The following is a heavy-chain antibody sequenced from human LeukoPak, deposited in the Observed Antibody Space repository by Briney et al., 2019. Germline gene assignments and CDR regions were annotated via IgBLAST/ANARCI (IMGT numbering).Heavy chain of an antibody. J-gene: IGHJ6*02. CDR1: GFTFSSYA. CDR3: AKAVTAVAGTPLYGMDV. Sequence: PGGSLRLSCAASGFTFSSYAMSWVRQAPGKGLEWVSAISGSGGSTYYADSMKGRFTISRDNSKNTLYLQMNSLGAEDTAVYYCAKAVTAVAGTPLYGMDVWGQGTTVTVSS. D-gene: IGHD6-19*01. V-gene: IGHV3-23*01. CDR2: ISGSGGST.